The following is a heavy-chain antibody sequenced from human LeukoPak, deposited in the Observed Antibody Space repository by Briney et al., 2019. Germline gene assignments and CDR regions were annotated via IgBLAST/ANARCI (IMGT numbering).Heavy chain of an antibody. D-gene: IGHD2-8*01. Sequence: ASETLSLTCAVYGASFNTYYWTWIRQSPDKGLEWIGEVKHDGDTNVNPSLRSRVVMSVDASKSQFSLKMTSVTAADTAIYFCARGPVALPNDRLSLFFDFWGQGTLVTVSS. CDR1: GASFNTYY. CDR2: VKHDGDT. V-gene: IGHV4-34*01. J-gene: IGHJ5*01. CDR3: ARGPVALPNDRLSLFFDF.